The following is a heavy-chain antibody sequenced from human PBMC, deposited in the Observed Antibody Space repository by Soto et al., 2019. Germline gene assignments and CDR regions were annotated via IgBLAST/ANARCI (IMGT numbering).Heavy chain of an antibody. V-gene: IGHV4-59*01. J-gene: IGHJ6*02. CDR1: GGSISSYY. CDR3: ARDRLSDYYYNMDV. Sequence: SETLSLTCTVSGGSISSYYWSWIRQPPGKGLEWIGYIYYSGSTSYNPSLKSRVTISVDTSKNQFSLKLSSVTAADTAVYYCARDRLSDYYYNMDVWGQGTTVTVSS. CDR2: IYYSGST.